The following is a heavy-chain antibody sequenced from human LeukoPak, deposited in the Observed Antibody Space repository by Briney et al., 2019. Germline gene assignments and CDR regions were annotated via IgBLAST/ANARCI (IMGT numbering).Heavy chain of an antibody. J-gene: IGHJ4*02. CDR1: GFTVRTHY. V-gene: IGHV3-66*02. CDR2: IYSGDSA. Sequence: GGSLRLSCAASGFTVRTHYLSWVRQAPGKGLEWVSVIYSGDSAYYADSVKGRFTISRDNSKNTLYLQMNSLRAEDTAVYYCAKGGFEVVAAPHSYYFDYWGQGTLVTVSS. CDR3: AKGGFEVVAAPHSYYFDY. D-gene: IGHD2-15*01.